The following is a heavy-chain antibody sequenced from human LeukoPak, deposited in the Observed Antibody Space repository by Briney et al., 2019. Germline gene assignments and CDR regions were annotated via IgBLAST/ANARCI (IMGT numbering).Heavy chain of an antibody. CDR3: AKEGGTYDFFGGFFDY. D-gene: IGHD3-3*01. V-gene: IGHV3-23*01. Sequence: GGSLRLSCSASGFTLSSYAMSWVRQPPGKGLEWVSFISGSGGSIYYADSVNGRFTISRDNSKNTLYLQMNSLRAEDTAIYYCAKEGGTYDFFGGFFDYWGQGTLVTVSS. CDR1: GFTLSSYA. J-gene: IGHJ4*02. CDR2: ISGSGGSI.